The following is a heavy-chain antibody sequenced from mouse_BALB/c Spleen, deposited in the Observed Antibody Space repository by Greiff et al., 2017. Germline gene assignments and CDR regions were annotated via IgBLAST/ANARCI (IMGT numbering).Heavy chain of an antibody. J-gene: IGHJ4*01. V-gene: IGHV1-20*02. CDR3: ARSEGNEGYYAMDY. Sequence: LVESGPELVKPGASVKISCKASGYSFTGYFMNWVMQSHGKSLEWIGRINPYNGDTFYNQKFKGKATLTVDKSSSTAHMELRSLASEDSAVYYCARSEGNEGYYAMDYWGQGTSVTVSS. CDR1: GYSFTGYF. D-gene: IGHD2-1*01. CDR2: INPYNGDT.